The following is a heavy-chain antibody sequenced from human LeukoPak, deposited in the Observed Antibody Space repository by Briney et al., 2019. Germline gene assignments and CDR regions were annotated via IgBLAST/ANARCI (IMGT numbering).Heavy chain of an antibody. CDR3: AGVGGDRVAY. Sequence: GGSLRLSCAASGLTVSSKYMSWVRQAPGKGLEWVSVMYNNGNTHYADSVKGRFTISGDNAMNTLYLQMNSLRPEDTAVYYCAGVGGDRVAYWGQGTLVTVSS. V-gene: IGHV3-53*01. CDR2: MYNNGNT. D-gene: IGHD4-17*01. J-gene: IGHJ4*02. CDR1: GLTVSSKY.